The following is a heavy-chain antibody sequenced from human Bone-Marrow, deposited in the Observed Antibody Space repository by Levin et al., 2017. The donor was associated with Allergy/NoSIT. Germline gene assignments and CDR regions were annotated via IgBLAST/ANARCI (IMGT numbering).Heavy chain of an antibody. CDR3: ARVGYFYDKGGYSFFDS. CDR1: GGSISSSSYY. D-gene: IGHD3-22*01. V-gene: IGHV4-39*07. CDR2: VFYSGRT. Sequence: PGGSLRLSCTLSGGSISSSSYYWAWIRQPPGKGLEWIGNVFYSGRTFYDASLNGRVSMSVDTSNNQFSLKLNSVTAADTAVYYCARVGYFYDKGGYSFFDSWGQGTLVSVSS. J-gene: IGHJ4*02.